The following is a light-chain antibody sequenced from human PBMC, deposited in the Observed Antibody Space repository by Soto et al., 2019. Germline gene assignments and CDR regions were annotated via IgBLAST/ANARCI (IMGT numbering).Light chain of an antibody. Sequence: EIVFTQSPATLSLSPGERATLSCRASQSVSNFLAWYQQKHGQAPRLLISDASNRATGIPGRFSGSGSGTDFSLTISSLESEDFAVYYCQQRSNWPWTFGQGTKVEIK. V-gene: IGKV3-11*01. CDR1: QSVSNF. J-gene: IGKJ1*01. CDR3: QQRSNWPWT. CDR2: DAS.